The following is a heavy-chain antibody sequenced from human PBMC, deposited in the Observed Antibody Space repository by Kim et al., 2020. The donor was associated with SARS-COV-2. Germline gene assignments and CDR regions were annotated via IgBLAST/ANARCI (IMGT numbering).Heavy chain of an antibody. Sequence: GGSLRLSCTASGFTFVDYAMSWVRQAPGKGLEWICFIRSKLYGETPEYAASVEGRFTISRDDSRIIAYLQMNSLKTEDTAVYYCTRDPGGTSTTGADYWGQGTLVTVSS. CDR2: IRSKLYGETP. CDR1: GFTFVDYA. D-gene: IGHD7-27*01. V-gene: IGHV3-49*04. CDR3: TRDPGGTSTTGADY. J-gene: IGHJ4*02.